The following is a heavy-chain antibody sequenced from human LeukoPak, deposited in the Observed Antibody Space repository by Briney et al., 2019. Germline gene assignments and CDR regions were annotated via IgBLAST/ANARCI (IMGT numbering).Heavy chain of an antibody. CDR3: AKIHIGTSEVPVDY. CDR2: VQYNGGSK. V-gene: IGHV3-30*02. Sequence: GGSLRLSCAASGFTFSGYGMHWVRQAPGKGLEWVAFVQYNGGSKYYADSVKGRFTISRDNSKNTLYLQMNSLRAGDTAIYYCAKIHIGTSEVPVDYWGQGTLVTVSS. J-gene: IGHJ4*02. D-gene: IGHD5-12*01. CDR1: GFTFSGYG.